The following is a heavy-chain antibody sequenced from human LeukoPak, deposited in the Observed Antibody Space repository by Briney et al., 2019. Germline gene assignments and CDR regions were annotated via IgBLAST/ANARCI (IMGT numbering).Heavy chain of an antibody. CDR2: ISWDGGST. CDR1: GFTFDDYA. J-gene: IGHJ4*02. CDR3: AKDISYSSSWYLDY. D-gene: IGHD6-13*01. V-gene: IGHV3-43D*03. Sequence: PGGSLRLSRAASGFTFDDYAMHWVRQAPGKGLEWVSLISWDGGSTYYADSVKGRFTISRDNSKNSLYLQMNSLRAEDTALYYCAKDISYSSSWYLDYWGQGTLVTVSS.